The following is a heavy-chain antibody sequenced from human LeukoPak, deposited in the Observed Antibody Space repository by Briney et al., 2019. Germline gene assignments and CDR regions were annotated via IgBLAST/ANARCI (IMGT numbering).Heavy chain of an antibody. CDR2: ISAYNGNT. CDR1: GYTFTSYA. Sequence: ASVKVSCKASGYTFTSYAMNWVRQAPGQGLEWMGWISAYNGNTNYAQKLQGRVTMTTDTSTSTAYMELRSLRSDDTAVYYCARDSGGAPVWLGNYYYYGMDVWGQGTTVTVSS. D-gene: IGHD6-19*01. CDR3: ARDSGGAPVWLGNYYYYGMDV. J-gene: IGHJ6*02. V-gene: IGHV1-18*01.